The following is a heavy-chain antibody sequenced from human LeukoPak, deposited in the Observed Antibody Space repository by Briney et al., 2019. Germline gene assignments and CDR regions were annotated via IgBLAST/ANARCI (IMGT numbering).Heavy chain of an antibody. V-gene: IGHV4-61*02. Sequence: PSQTLSLTCTVSGGSISSGSYYWSWIRQPAGKGLEWIGRIYTSGSTNYNPSLKSRVTMSVDTSKNQFSLKLSSVTAADTAVYYCARLVRRITIFGVVHLSHSVWGKGTTVTVSS. J-gene: IGHJ6*04. CDR2: IYTSGST. CDR1: GGSISSGSYY. CDR3: ARLVRRITIFGVVHLSHSV. D-gene: IGHD3-3*01.